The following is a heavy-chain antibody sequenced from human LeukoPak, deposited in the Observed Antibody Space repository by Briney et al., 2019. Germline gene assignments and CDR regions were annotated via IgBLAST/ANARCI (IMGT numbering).Heavy chain of an antibody. J-gene: IGHJ4*02. CDR2: INGDGSSI. D-gene: IGHD2-2*01. V-gene: IGHV3-74*01. CDR1: GFTFSTYW. Sequence: PGGSLRLSCAASGFTFSTYWMHWVRQGPGKGLVWVARINGDGSSIRYADSVKGRFTISRDNAKNTLCLQMNSLRAEDTAVYSCERELVVRAGDYFDNWGQGTLVTVSS. CDR3: ERELVVRAGDYFDN.